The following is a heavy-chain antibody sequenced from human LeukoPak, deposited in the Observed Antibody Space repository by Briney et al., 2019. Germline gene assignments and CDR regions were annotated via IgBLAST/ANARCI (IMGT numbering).Heavy chain of an antibody. D-gene: IGHD5-24*01. V-gene: IGHV1-69*04. J-gene: IGHJ4*02. Sequence: ASVKVSCTASGGTFSSYAISWVRQAPGQGLEWMGRIIPILGIANYAQKFQGRFTITADKSTSTAYMELSSLRSEDTAVYYCARSRDGYNSFYAYWGQGTLVTVSS. CDR2: IIPILGIA. CDR1: GGTFSSYA. CDR3: ARSRDGYNSFYAY.